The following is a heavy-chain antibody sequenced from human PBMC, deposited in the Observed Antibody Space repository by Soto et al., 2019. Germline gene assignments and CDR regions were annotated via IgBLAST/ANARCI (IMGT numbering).Heavy chain of an antibody. J-gene: IGHJ4*02. CDR3: ARYIGDYDILTRYYIHYFDY. V-gene: IGHV4-59*08. CDR2: IYYSGST. Sequence: SETLSLTCTVSGGSISGNYWSWIRQSPGKGLEWIGYIYYSGSTNYNPSFKSRVTISVDTSTNQFSLTLNSVTAADTAVYYCARYIGDYDILTRYYIHYFDYWGQEMLVTVSS. D-gene: IGHD3-9*01. CDR1: GGSISGNY.